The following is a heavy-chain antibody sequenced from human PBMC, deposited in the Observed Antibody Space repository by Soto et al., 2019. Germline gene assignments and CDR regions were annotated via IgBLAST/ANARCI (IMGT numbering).Heavy chain of an antibody. J-gene: IGHJ4*01. V-gene: IGHV3-20*04. CDR3: VRGASLNFDY. D-gene: IGHD1-26*01. CDR2: VNWNGGST. CDR1: GFTFDDYG. Sequence: GGSLRLSCAASGFTFDDYGMSWARQAPGKGLEWVSGVNWNGGSTGYADSVKGRFTISRDNAKNSLYLQMNSLRAEDTAFYYCVRGASLNFDYWGHGTLVTVSS.